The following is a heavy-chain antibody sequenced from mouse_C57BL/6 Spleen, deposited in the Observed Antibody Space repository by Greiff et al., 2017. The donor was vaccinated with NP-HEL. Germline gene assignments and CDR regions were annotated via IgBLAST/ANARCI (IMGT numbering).Heavy chain of an antibody. V-gene: IGHV1-80*01. J-gene: IGHJ2*01. CDR3: ARSNYYCSSYGY. Sequence: VQLQQSGAELVKPGASVKISCKASGYAFSSYWMNWVKQRPGKGLEWIGQIYPGDGDTNYNGKFKGKATLTADKSSSTAYMQLSSLTSEDYAVYFCARSNYYCSSYGYWGQGTTLTVSS. CDR2: IYPGDGDT. CDR1: GYAFSSYW. D-gene: IGHD1-1*01.